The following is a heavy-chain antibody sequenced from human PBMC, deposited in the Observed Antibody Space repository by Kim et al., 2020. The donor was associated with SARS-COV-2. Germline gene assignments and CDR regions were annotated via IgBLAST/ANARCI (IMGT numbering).Heavy chain of an antibody. J-gene: IGHJ4*02. D-gene: IGHD1-26*01. Sequence: YADYMKGRFTVSRDSSKNTLYLRMNSLRVEDTAFYYGARGRGNYYYYFDYWGQGTQVTVSS. V-gene: IGHV3-33*01. CDR3: ARGRGNYYYYFDY.